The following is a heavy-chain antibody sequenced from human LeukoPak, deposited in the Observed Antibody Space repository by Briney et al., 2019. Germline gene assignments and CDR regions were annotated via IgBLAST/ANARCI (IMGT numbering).Heavy chain of an antibody. J-gene: IGHJ4*02. CDR3: ARMADSSSWYYFDY. Sequence: GGSLRLSCAASGFTFDDYGMSWVRQAPGKGLEWVSGINWNGGSTGYADSVKGRFTISRDNAKNSLYLQMNSLRAEDTALYYCARMADSSSWYYFDYWGQGTLVTVSS. D-gene: IGHD6-13*01. CDR2: INWNGGST. V-gene: IGHV3-20*04. CDR1: GFTFDDYG.